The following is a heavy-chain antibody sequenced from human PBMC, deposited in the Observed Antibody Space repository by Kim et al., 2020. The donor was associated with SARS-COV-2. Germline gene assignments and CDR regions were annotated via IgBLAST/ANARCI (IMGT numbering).Heavy chain of an antibody. CDR1: GFIFRNYA. CDR3: AREDYGDSGDLDA. D-gene: IGHD4-17*01. J-gene: IGHJ5*02. CDR2: ISKDGRIK. V-gene: IGHV3-30*04. Sequence: GGSLRLSCVTSGFIFRNYAMHWVRQAPGKGLEWVAVISKDGRIKTYSASVEGRFTISSDNSNNTLSLEMNTLRPEDTALYYCAREDYGDSGDLDAWGQ.